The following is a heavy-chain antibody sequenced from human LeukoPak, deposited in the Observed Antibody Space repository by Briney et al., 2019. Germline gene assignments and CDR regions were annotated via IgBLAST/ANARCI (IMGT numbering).Heavy chain of an antibody. V-gene: IGHV3-48*04. D-gene: IGHD2-2*01. Sequence: PGGSLRLSCAASGFTFSSYSMNWVRQAPGKGLEWVSYISSSGSTIYYADSVKGRFTISRDNAKNSLYLQMNSLRAEDTAVYYCARCSSTSFDAFDIWGQGTMVTVSS. CDR1: GFTFSSYS. CDR3: ARCSSTSFDAFDI. J-gene: IGHJ3*02. CDR2: ISSSGSTI.